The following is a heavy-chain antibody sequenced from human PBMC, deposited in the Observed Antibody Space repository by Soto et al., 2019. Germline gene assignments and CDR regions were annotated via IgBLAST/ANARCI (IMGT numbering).Heavy chain of an antibody. CDR2: ISSSGSTI. CDR3: ARLGPSAFDI. Sequence: GGSLILSCAASGFTFSSYEMNWVRQAPGKGLEWVSYISSSGSTIYYADSVKGQFTISRDNAKNSLYLQMNSLRAEDTAVYYCARLGPSAFDIWGQGTMVTVSS. CDR1: GFTFSSYE. J-gene: IGHJ3*02. D-gene: IGHD2-2*01. V-gene: IGHV3-48*03.